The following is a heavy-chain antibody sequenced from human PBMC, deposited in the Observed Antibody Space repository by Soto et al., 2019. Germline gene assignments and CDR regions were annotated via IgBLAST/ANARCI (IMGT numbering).Heavy chain of an antibody. CDR1: GGSFSGYY. Sequence: SETLSLTCAVYGGSFSGYYWSWIRQPPGKGLEWIGEINHSGSTNYNPSLKSRVTISVDTSKNQFSLKLSSVTAADTAVYYCARKGGFKCSGGSCYCDYWGQGTLVTVSS. J-gene: IGHJ4*02. CDR3: ARKGGFKCSGGSCYCDY. V-gene: IGHV4-34*01. CDR2: INHSGST. D-gene: IGHD2-15*01.